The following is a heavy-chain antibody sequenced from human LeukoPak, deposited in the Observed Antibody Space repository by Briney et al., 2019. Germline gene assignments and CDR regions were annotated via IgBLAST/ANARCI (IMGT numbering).Heavy chain of an antibody. V-gene: IGHV4-59*01. D-gene: IGHD6-13*01. CDR3: ARDPRPNSNNWFDT. Sequence: PSETLSLTCTISGAFGGSISSYYWSWIRQPPGKGLEWIGYVYYSGSTNYNPSLKSRVTISIDTSKTQFSLKLNSVTAADTAVYYCARDPRPNSNNWFDTWGQGTLVTVSP. J-gene: IGHJ5*02. CDR2: VYYSGST. CDR1: GAFGGSISSYY.